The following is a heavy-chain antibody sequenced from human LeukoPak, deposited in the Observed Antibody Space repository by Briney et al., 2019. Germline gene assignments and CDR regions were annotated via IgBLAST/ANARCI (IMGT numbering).Heavy chain of an antibody. J-gene: IGHJ3*02. V-gene: IGHV3-30*02. CDR3: AKVVISGHLTSDAFDI. D-gene: IGHD3-10*01. CDR1: GFTFSSYD. CDR2: IRYDGSRK. Sequence: GGSLRLSCAASGFTFSSYDMNWVRQAPGKGLEWVTFIRYDGSRKYYADSVKGRFTISRDNSKNTLYLQMNSLRAEDTAVYYCAKVVISGHLTSDAFDIWGQGTMVTVSS.